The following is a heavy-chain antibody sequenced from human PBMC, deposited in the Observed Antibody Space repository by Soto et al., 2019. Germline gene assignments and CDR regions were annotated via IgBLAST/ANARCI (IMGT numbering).Heavy chain of an antibody. CDR2: IYYSGST. V-gene: IGHV4-39*01. D-gene: IGHD2-21*01. CDR1: GGSISSSSYY. J-gene: IGHJ3*02. Sequence: PSETLSLTCTVSGGSISSSSYYWGWIRQPPGKGLEWIGSIYYSGSTYYNPSLKSRVTISVDTSKNQFSLKLSSVTAADTAVYYCARPATGTDVAADAFDIWGQGTMVTVSS. CDR3: ARPATGTDVAADAFDI.